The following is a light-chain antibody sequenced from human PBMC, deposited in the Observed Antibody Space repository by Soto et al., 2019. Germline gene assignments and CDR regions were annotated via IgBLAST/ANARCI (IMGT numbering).Light chain of an antibody. V-gene: IGKV3-11*01. CDR2: GAS. CDR1: QSVSSY. Sequence: VLTQSPATLSLSPGERATLSCRASQSVSSYLAWYQQKPGQAPRLLIYGASSRATGIPDRFSGSGSGTDFTLTISRLEHEDVAVYYCQLRRTFGQGTKVDIK. CDR3: QLRRT. J-gene: IGKJ1*01.